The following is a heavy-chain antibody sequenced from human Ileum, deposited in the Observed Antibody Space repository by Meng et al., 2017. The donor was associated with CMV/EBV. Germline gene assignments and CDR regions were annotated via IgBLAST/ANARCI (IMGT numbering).Heavy chain of an antibody. CDR3: VQLLLGV. CDR1: GFTLTNYW. D-gene: IGHD2-2*01. CDR2: INRDGSER. V-gene: IGHV3-7*01. Sequence: GESLKISCTVSGFTLTNYWMDWVRQAPGKGLEWVANINRDGSERNYVDSVKGRFTISRDNAKNTLYLQMNSLRAEDTAVYYCVQLLLGVWGQGTTVTVSS. J-gene: IGHJ6*02.